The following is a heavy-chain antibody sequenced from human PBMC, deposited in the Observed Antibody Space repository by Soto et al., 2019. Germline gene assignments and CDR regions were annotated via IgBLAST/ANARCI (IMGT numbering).Heavy chain of an antibody. V-gene: IGHV1-69*13. J-gene: IGHJ6*02. CDR2: IIPIFGTA. D-gene: IGHD6-13*01. CDR1: GGTLSSYA. Sequence: SVKVSCKASGGTLSSYAISWVRQAPGQGLEWMGGIIPIFGTANYAQKFQGRVTITADESTSTAYMELSSLRSEDTAVYYCARCEEQLAYYYYYGMDVWGQGTTVTVSS. CDR3: ARCEEQLAYYYYYGMDV.